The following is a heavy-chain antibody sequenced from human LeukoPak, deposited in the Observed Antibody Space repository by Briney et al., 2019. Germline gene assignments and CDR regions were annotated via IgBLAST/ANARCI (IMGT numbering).Heavy chain of an antibody. J-gene: IGHJ5*02. D-gene: IGHD6-6*01. CDR3: ARALRAARLRFDP. Sequence: ASVKVSCNASGYTFTSYDINWVRQATGQGLEWMGWMNPNSGNTGYAQKFQGRVTMTRNTSISTAYMELSSLRSEDTAVYYCARALRAARLRFDPWGQGTLVTVSS. CDR1: GYTFTSYD. CDR2: MNPNSGNT. V-gene: IGHV1-8*01.